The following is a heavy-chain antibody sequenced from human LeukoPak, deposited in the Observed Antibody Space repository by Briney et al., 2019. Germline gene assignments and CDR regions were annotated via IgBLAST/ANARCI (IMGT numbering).Heavy chain of an antibody. CDR2: ISSSSTTI. CDR3: ARGGGFCGSTSCYGIDS. J-gene: IGHJ4*02. CDR1: GFPFSSYS. Sequence: PGGSLRLSCAASGFPFSSYSMHWVRQAPGKGLEWLSYISSSSTTIYNADSVRGRFTISSDNAKNSLFLQMNSLRAEDTAVYSCARGGGFCGSTSCYGIDSWGQGTLVTVSS. V-gene: IGHV3-48*01. D-gene: IGHD2-2*01.